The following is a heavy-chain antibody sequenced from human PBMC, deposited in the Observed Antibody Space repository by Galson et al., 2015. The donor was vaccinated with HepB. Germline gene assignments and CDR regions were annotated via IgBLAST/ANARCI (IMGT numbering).Heavy chain of an antibody. V-gene: IGHV3-21*01. CDR3: VRAAFSGTWYAPGDF. Sequence: SLRLSCAASGFMFNRYSMNWVRRSPGKGPEWLSNISGGSSYIYDADSVKGRFTISRDNARNSLYLQMNSLRAEDTAVYYCVRAAFSGTWYAPGDFWGQGTLVTVSS. CDR2: ISGGSSYI. CDR1: GFMFNRYS. D-gene: IGHD6-13*01. J-gene: IGHJ4*02.